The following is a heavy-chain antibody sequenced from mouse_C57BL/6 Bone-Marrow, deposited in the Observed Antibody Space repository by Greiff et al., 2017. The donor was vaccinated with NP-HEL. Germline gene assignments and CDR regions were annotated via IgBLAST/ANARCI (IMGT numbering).Heavy chain of an antibody. J-gene: IGHJ4*01. D-gene: IGHD6-2*01. Sequence: EVKLVESGGGLVQPGGSLSLSCAASGFTFTDYYMSWVRQPPGKALEWLGFIRNKANGYTTEYSSSVKGRFTISRYNSQSILYLQMNALRAEDSATYYCASGISYAMDYWGQGTSVTVSS. V-gene: IGHV7-3*01. CDR1: GFTFTDYY. CDR2: IRNKANGYTT. CDR3: ASGISYAMDY.